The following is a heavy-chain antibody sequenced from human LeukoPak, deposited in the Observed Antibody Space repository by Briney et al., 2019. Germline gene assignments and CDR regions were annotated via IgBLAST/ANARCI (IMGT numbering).Heavy chain of an antibody. V-gene: IGHV3-66*01. CDR1: EFTFSSYA. CDR3: ASTQRGDYFDY. CDR2: IYSGGST. J-gene: IGHJ4*02. D-gene: IGHD2-15*01. Sequence: PGGSLRLSCAASEFTFSSYAMSWVRQAPGKGLEWVSVIYSGGSTYYADSVKGRFTISRDNSKNTLYLQMNSLRAEDTAVYYCASTQRGDYFDYWGQGTLVTVSS.